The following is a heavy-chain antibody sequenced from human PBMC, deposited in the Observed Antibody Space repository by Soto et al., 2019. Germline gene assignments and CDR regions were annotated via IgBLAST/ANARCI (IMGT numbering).Heavy chain of an antibody. CDR1: GFTFEEYA. V-gene: IGHV3-23*01. Sequence: GGSLRLSWGASGFTFEEYAVSWVRGAPGKGLEWVSAISGSGISTYYADSVKGRLTISRDNSKNTLYLQIHTLRAEDTAVYYCAKVSSSWYAGFFDLWGQGTLVTVSS. CDR3: AKVSSSWYAGFFDL. J-gene: IGHJ4*02. D-gene: IGHD6-13*01. CDR2: ISGSGIST.